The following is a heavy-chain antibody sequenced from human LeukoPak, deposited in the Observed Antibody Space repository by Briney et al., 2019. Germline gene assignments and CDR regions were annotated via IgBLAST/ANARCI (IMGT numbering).Heavy chain of an antibody. CDR1: GFTFSNAW. J-gene: IGHJ4*02. Sequence: LGGSLRLSCAASGFTFSNAWMSWVRQAPGKGLEWVGRIKSKTDGGATDYAAPVKGRFTISRDDSKNTLYLQMNSLKTEDTAVYYCTTGADIVVVPAAPDYWGQGTLVTVSS. CDR2: IKSKTDGGAT. V-gene: IGHV3-15*01. CDR3: TTGADIVVVPAAPDY. D-gene: IGHD2-2*01.